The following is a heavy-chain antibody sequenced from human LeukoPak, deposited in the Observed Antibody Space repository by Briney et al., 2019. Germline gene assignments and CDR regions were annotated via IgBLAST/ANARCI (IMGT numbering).Heavy chain of an antibody. CDR3: ARGHGSYYYYMDV. V-gene: IGHV1-2*02. CDR1: GYTFTDFY. J-gene: IGHJ6*03. CDR2: INPNSGGT. D-gene: IGHD3-10*01. Sequence: ASVKVSCKASGYTFTDFYMHWVRQAPGQGLEWMGWINPNSGGTNYAQKFQGRVTMTRDTSISTAYMELSSLRSDDTAVYYCARGHGSYYYYMDVWGKGTTVTVSS.